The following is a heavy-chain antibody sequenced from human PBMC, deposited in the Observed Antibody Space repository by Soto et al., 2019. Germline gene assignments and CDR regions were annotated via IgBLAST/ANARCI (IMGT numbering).Heavy chain of an antibody. D-gene: IGHD6-13*01. CDR1: GGTFSSYA. J-gene: IGHJ5*02. CDR3: ARKRRASSWYLSWFDP. V-gene: IGHV1-8*02. Sequence: ASVNVSCKASGGTFSSYAISWVRQATGQGLEWMGWMNPNSGNTGYAQKFQGRVTMTRNTSISTAYMELSSLRSEDTAVYYCARKRRASSWYLSWFDPWGQGTLVTVSS. CDR2: MNPNSGNT.